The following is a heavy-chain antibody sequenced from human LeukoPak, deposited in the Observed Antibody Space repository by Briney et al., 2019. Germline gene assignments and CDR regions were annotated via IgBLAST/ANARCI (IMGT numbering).Heavy chain of an antibody. CDR2: IIPILGIA. Sequence: SVKVSCKASGGTFSSYAIIWVRQAPGQGLEWMGRIIPILGIANYAQKFQGRVTITADKSTSTAYMELSSLRSEDTAVYYCASEVDTFGGVIVQYYFDYWGQGTLVTVSS. V-gene: IGHV1-69*04. J-gene: IGHJ4*02. CDR1: GGTFSSYA. D-gene: IGHD3-16*02. CDR3: ASEVDTFGGVIVQYYFDY.